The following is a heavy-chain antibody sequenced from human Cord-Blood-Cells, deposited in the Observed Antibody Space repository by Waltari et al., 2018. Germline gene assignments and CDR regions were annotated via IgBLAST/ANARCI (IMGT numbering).Heavy chain of an antibody. V-gene: IGHV4-39*01. CDR1: GGSISSSSYY. CDR2: IYYSGST. CDR3: ARHDSGYCSSTCCSPPLSYWYFDL. Sequence: QLQLQESGPGLVKPSETLSLTCTVSGGSISSSSYYWGWIRQPPGKGLEWIGSIYYSGSTYYTPSHKSRVNIAVDTSKNQFSLKLSSVTAADTAMYYCARHDSGYCSSTCCSPPLSYWYFDLWGRGTLVTVSS. D-gene: IGHD2-2*01. J-gene: IGHJ2*01.